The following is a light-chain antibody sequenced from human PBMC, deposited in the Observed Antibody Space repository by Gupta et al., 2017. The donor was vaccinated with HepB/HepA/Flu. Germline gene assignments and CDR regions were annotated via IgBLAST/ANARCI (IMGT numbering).Light chain of an antibody. CDR2: DAS. Sequence: EIVLTQSPATLASSPGERATLSCRASQSVSSYIAWYQQKPGQAPRLRIYDASNSATGIPARFSGSGSGTDFTPTISSLEPEDFSVYYCQLRRNWPLCSFGQGTKLEIK. V-gene: IGKV3-11*01. J-gene: IGKJ2*04. CDR3: QLRRNWPLCS. CDR1: QSVSSY.